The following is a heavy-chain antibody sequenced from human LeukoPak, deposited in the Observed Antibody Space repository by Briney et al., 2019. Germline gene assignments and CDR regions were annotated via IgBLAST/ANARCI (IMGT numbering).Heavy chain of an antibody. CDR3: AREHDILTGYHAPLDY. J-gene: IGHJ4*02. CDR2: IIPIFGTA. Sequence: ASVKVSCKASGGTFSSYAISWVRQAPGQGLEWMGGIIPIFGTANYAQKFQGRVTITADESTSTAYMELSSLRSEDTAVYYCAREHDILTGYHAPLDYWGQGTLVTVSS. V-gene: IGHV1-69*13. CDR1: GGTFSSYA. D-gene: IGHD3-9*01.